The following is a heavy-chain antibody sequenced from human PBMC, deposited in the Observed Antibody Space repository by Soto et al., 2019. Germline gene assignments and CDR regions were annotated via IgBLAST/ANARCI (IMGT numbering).Heavy chain of an antibody. J-gene: IGHJ4*02. CDR1: GGSISSYY. D-gene: IGHD6-13*01. Sequence: SETLSLTCTVSGGSISSYYWSWIRQPPGKGLEWIGYIYYSGSTNYNPSLKSRVSISVDTSKNQFSLKLSSVTAADTAVYYCARHLKGSTCYDYWGQGTLVTVSS. CDR2: IYYSGST. CDR3: ARHLKGSTCYDY. V-gene: IGHV4-59*01.